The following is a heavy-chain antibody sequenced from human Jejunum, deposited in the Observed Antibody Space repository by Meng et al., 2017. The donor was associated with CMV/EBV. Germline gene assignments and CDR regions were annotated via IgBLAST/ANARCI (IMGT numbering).Heavy chain of an antibody. CDR1: GLTFDTYS. Sequence: EVQLVESGGGLVNPGGSLRVSCTVSGLTFDTYSRNWVRQAPGKGLEWVSSISRSSNQMYYADSVKGRFTISRDNGKDSLYLQMNSLRAEDTAVYYCARGRQSCNSISCHYNWFDPWGQGTRVTVSS. CDR2: ISRSSNQM. CDR3: ARGRQSCNSISCHYNWFDP. V-gene: IGHV3-21*01. J-gene: IGHJ5*02. D-gene: IGHD2-2*01.